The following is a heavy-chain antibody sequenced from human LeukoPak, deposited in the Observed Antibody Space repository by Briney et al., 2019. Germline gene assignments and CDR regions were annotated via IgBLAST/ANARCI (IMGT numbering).Heavy chain of an antibody. CDR3: SKLGLTTVPSKY. Sequence: GGSLRLSCEASGFTFSTSAMTWVRQAPGKGLEWVSGISPSGGVTHYSDSVKGRFTISRDTSRNTLYLQMNSLRADDTAVYYCSKLGLTTVPSKYWGQGALVTVSS. J-gene: IGHJ4*02. D-gene: IGHD4-17*01. V-gene: IGHV3-23*01. CDR1: GFTFSTSA. CDR2: ISPSGGVT.